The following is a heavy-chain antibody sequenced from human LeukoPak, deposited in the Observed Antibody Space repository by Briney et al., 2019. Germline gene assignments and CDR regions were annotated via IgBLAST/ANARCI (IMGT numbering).Heavy chain of an antibody. CDR1: GFTFSSYA. CDR3: ARHGHYDFWSGYSLDY. CDR2: ISSNGGST. V-gene: IGHV3-64*01. J-gene: IGHJ4*02. D-gene: IGHD3-3*01. Sequence: PGESLSLSCTASGFTFSSYALHWVRRAPGQGLEYDSAISSNGGSTYYANSVKGRFTISRDDSKKTLYLQMRSLTPEDMAVYYRARHGHYDFWSGYSLDYSGQGTLVTVSS.